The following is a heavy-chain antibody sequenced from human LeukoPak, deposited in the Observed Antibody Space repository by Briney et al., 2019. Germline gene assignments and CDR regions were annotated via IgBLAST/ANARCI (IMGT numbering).Heavy chain of an antibody. CDR1: GGSISSSSYY. CDR2: IYYSGST. D-gene: IGHD4-17*01. Sequence: PSETLSLTCTVSGGSISSSSYYWGWIRQPPGKGLEWIGSIYYSGSTYYNPSLKSRVTISVDTSKNQFSLKLSSVTAADTAVYYCAREDYGDYSDYYYYGMDVWGQGTTVTVSS. J-gene: IGHJ6*02. CDR3: AREDYGDYSDYYYYGMDV. V-gene: IGHV4-39*02.